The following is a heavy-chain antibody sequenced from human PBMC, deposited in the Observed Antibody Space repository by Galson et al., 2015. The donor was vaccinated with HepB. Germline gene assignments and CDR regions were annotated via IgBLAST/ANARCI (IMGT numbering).Heavy chain of an antibody. D-gene: IGHD2-8*01. V-gene: IGHV4-4*07. J-gene: IGHJ4*02. CDR2: TTTSGTT. CDR3: ARGGSDTVLRGIFDF. Sequence: ETLSLTCTVSGGSFRTYFWSWLRQPAGKGLEWIGRTTTSGTTNYSPSLKSRVAISVDTSKNQFSLRMNSVTAADTAVYYCARGGSDTVLRGIFDFWGQGTLVTVSS. CDR1: GGSFRTYF.